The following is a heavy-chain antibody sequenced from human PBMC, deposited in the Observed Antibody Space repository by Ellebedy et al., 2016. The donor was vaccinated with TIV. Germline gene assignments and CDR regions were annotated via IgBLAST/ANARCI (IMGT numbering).Heavy chain of an antibody. J-gene: IGHJ4*02. CDR1: GFTFSNYS. CDR3: ARDHYYGSGSYYRN. D-gene: IGHD3-10*01. V-gene: IGHV3-48*04. Sequence: GESLKISCAASGFTFSNYSMNWVRQAPGKGLEWVSYITGSSSTIKYADSVKGRFTISRDNAKNSLYLQMNSLRAEDTAVYYCARDHYYGSGSYYRNWGQGTLVTVSS. CDR2: ITGSSSTI.